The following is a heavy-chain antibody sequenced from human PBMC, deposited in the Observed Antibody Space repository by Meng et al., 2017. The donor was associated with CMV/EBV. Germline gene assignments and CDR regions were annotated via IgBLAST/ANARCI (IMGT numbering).Heavy chain of an antibody. Sequence: GSLKISCAASGFTFSSYSMNWVRQAPGKGLEWVSSISNSSSYIYYADSVKGRFTISRDNAKNSLYLQMNSLRAEDTAVYYCARRRGRHSGGGSYYFDYWGQGTLVTVSS. J-gene: IGHJ4*02. CDR2: ISNSSSYI. CDR3: ARRRGRHSGGGSYYFDY. D-gene: IGHD4-23*01. V-gene: IGHV3-21*01. CDR1: GFTFSSYS.